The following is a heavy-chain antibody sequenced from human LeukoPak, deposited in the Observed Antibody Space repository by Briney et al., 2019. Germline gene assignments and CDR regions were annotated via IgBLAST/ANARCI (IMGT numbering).Heavy chain of an antibody. CDR3: ARLDSSGYYQSFDY. V-gene: IGHV4-59*01. Sequence: PSETPSLTCTVSGGSISSYYWSWIRQPPGKGLEWIGYIYYSGSTNYNPSLKSRVTISVDTSKNQFSLKLSSVTAADTAVYYCARLDSSGYYQSFDYWGQGTLVTVSS. CDR2: IYYSGST. J-gene: IGHJ4*02. CDR1: GGSISSYY. D-gene: IGHD3-22*01.